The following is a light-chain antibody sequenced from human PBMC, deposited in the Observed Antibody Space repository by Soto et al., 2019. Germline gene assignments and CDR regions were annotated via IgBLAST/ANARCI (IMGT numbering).Light chain of an antibody. CDR2: GAS. J-gene: IGKJ4*01. CDR1: QSISTK. V-gene: IGKV3-15*01. CDR3: QQYNSWPLT. Sequence: IVMTQNQATLSMSPGERATLSCRASQSISTKVAWYQQKPGQAPRLLIYGASTRATGIPARFSGSGSGTEFTLNISSLQSEHFAVYYCQQYNSWPLTFGGGTKVDIK.